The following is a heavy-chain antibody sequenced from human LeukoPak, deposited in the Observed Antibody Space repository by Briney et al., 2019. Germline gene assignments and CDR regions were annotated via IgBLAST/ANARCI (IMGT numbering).Heavy chain of an antibody. J-gene: IGHJ5*02. CDR2: IDHSGST. Sequence: SETLSLTCAVYGGSFSGYYWSWIRQPPGKGLEWIGEIDHSGSTNYNPSLKSRVTISLDTSKNQFSLELSSVTAADTAVYYCARYNWNTWFDPWGQGTLVIVSS. D-gene: IGHD1/OR15-1a*01. CDR3: ARYNWNTWFDP. V-gene: IGHV4-34*01. CDR1: GGSFSGYY.